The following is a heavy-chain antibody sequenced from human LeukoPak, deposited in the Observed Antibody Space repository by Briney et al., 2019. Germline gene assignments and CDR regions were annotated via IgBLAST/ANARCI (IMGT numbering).Heavy chain of an antibody. CDR3: ARVAVAYYYYYGMDV. CDR1: GYSFTSYW. V-gene: IGHV5-51*01. CDR2: IYPGDSDT. D-gene: IGHD6-19*01. J-gene: IGHJ6*02. Sequence: KCGESLKISCKGSGYSFTSYWIGWGSQMPGEDVEWMGIIYPGDSDTRYSPSFQGQVTISADKSISTAYLQWSSLKASDTAMYYCARVAVAYYYYYGMDVWGQGTTVTVSS.